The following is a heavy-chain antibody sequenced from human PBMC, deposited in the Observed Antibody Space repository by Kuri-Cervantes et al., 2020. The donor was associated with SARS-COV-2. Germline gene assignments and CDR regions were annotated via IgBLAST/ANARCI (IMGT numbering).Heavy chain of an antibody. CDR3: ARPLHASSIAVRHRAFDI. CDR1: GYTFNNYD. V-gene: IGHV1-8*01. D-gene: IGHD6-6*01. Sequence: ASVNVSCKASGYTFNNYDINWVRQATGQGLEWMGWMNPNSGNTGYPQKFQGRVTMTRNTSINTAYMELSSLRSEDTAVYYCARPLHASSIAVRHRAFDIWGQGTMVTVSS. J-gene: IGHJ3*02. CDR2: MNPNSGNT.